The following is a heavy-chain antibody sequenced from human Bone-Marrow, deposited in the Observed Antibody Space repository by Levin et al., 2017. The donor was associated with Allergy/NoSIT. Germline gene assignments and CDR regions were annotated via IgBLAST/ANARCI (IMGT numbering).Heavy chain of an antibody. CDR1: GFTFSSYA. CDR3: ARDFGRAGSGYYYVFDY. D-gene: IGHD3-22*01. Sequence: PGGSLRLSCAASGFTFSSYAMHWVRQAPGKGLEWVAVISYDGSNKYYADSVKGRFTISRDNSKNTLYLQMNSLRAEDTAVYYCARDFGRAGSGYYYVFDYWGQGTLVTVSS. J-gene: IGHJ4*02. V-gene: IGHV3-30-3*01. CDR2: ISYDGSNK.